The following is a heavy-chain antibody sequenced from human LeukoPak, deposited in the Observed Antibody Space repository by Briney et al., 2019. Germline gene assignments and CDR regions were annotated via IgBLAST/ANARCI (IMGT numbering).Heavy chain of an antibody. CDR3: AKSLGYSSGL. J-gene: IGHJ4*02. V-gene: IGHV3-23*01. Sequence: GGSLRLSCAASGFTFSNYAMTWVRQAPGKGREWVSGISTSGGTTYYADSVKGRFTISRDNSKNTLDLQMNSLRAEDTAVYYCAKSLGYSSGLWGQGTLVTVSS. CDR2: ISTSGGTT. CDR1: GFTFSNYA. D-gene: IGHD6-19*01.